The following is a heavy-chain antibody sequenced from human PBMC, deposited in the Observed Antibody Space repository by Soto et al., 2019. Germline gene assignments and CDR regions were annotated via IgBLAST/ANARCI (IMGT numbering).Heavy chain of an antibody. CDR3: ARDRSYYFGWGSYYNPFLDF. V-gene: IGHV3-66*01. CDR2: IYSGGGT. CDR1: GFTVSNNY. J-gene: IGHJ3*01. Sequence: GGSLRLSCAASGFTVSNNYMSWVRQAPGKGLEYVSVIYSGGGTYYADSVKGRFTISRDNSKNTLYLQMNSLGAEDTAVYYCARDRSYYFGWGSYYNPFLDFGGQGTMATVS. D-gene: IGHD3-10*01.